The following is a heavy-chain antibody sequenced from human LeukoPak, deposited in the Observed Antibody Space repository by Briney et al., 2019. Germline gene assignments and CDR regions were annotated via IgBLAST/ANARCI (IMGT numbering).Heavy chain of an antibody. D-gene: IGHD6-19*01. CDR3: AREQWLDY. CDR2: ISSGGTT. CDR1: GFTFSSYA. J-gene: IGHJ4*02. Sequence: GGSLRLSCAASGFTFSSYAMSWVRQAPGKGLEWVSVISSGGTTYYADSVKGRFTISRDDSKNTLYLQMNILRAEDTAVYFCAREQWLDYWGQGTLVTVSS. V-gene: IGHV3-23*01.